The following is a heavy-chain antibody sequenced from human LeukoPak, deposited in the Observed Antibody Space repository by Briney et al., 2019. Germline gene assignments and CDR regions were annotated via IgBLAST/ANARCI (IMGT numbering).Heavy chain of an antibody. Sequence: GGSLRLSCAASGFTFSSYGMHWVRQAPGKGLEWVAFIRYDGSNKYYADSVKGRFTISRDNSKNTLYLQMNSLRAEDTAVYYCAKRLLIAAAVFRAFDIWGQGTMVTVSS. CDR3: AKRLLIAAAVFRAFDI. V-gene: IGHV3-30*02. J-gene: IGHJ3*02. D-gene: IGHD6-13*01. CDR2: IRYDGSNK. CDR1: GFTFSSYG.